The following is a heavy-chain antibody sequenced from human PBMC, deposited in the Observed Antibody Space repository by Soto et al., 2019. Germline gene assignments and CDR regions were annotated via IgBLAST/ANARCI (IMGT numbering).Heavy chain of an antibody. D-gene: IGHD2-15*01. CDR1: GGTFSSYA. CDR3: ARSFAGSRGGLSYYYGMDV. Sequence: VNVSFKASGGTFSSYAISWVRQAPGQGLEWMGGIIPIFGTANYAQKFQGRVTITADESTSTAYMELSSLRSEDTAVYYCARSFAGSRGGLSYYYGMDVWGQGTTVTVSS. CDR2: IIPIFGTA. V-gene: IGHV1-69*13. J-gene: IGHJ6*02.